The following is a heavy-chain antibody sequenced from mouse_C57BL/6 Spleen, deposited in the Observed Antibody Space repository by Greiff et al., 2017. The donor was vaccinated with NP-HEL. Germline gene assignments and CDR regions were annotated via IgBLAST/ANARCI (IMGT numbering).Heavy chain of an antibody. J-gene: IGHJ3*01. CDR2: INPSSGYT. D-gene: IGHD2-3*01. Sequence: VQLQQSGAELAKPGASVKLSCKASGYTFTSYWMHWVKQRPGQGLEWIGYINPSSGYTKYNQKFKDKATLTADKSSSPAYMQLSSLTYEDSAVYYCARSLPYDGYFFAYWGQGTLVTVSA. V-gene: IGHV1-7*01. CDR1: GYTFTSYW. CDR3: ARSLPYDGYFFAY.